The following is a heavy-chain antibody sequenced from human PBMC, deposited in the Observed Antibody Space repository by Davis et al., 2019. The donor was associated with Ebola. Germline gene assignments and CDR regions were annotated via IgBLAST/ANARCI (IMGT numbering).Heavy chain of an antibody. J-gene: IGHJ6*03. CDR3: ARGYTVVVPAIIPYYVDV. V-gene: IGHV4-34*09. D-gene: IGHD2-2*01. Sequence: LRLSCAVYGGSFSGYYWSWIRQPPGKGLEWIGEINHSGSTNYNPSLKSRVTISVDTSKNQFSLKLSSVTAADTAVYYCARGYTVVVPAIIPYYVDVWGKGTTVTVSS. CDR1: GGSFSGYY. CDR2: INHSGST.